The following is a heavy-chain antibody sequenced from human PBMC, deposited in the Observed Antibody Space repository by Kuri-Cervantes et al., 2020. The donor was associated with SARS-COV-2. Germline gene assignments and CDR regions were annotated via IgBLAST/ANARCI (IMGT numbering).Heavy chain of an antibody. J-gene: IGHJ3*02. CDR3: ARDSALVVTLAFDI. CDR1: GFTFSSYA. D-gene: IGHD4-23*01. CDR2: ISGSGGST. Sequence: GGSLRLSCAASGFTFSSYAMSWVRQAPGPGLEWVSAISGSGGSTYYADSVKGRFTISRDNSKNTLYLQMNSLRAEDTAVYYCARDSALVVTLAFDIWGQGTMVTVSS. V-gene: IGHV3-23*01.